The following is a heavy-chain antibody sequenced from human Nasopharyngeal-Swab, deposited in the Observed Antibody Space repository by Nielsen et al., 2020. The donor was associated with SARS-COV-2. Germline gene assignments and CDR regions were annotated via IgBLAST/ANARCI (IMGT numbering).Heavy chain of an antibody. CDR1: GFTFNIYW. J-gene: IGHJ6*03. D-gene: IGHD3-10*02. Sequence: GESLKISCAASGFTFNIYWMSWVRQAPGKGLEWVANIKQDGSEKYYVNSVKGRFTISRDNAKNSLYLQMNSLRAEDTALYYCAKDMSPNTYYYYMDVWGKGTTVTVSS. CDR3: AKDMSPNTYYYYMDV. V-gene: IGHV3-7*03. CDR2: IKQDGSEK.